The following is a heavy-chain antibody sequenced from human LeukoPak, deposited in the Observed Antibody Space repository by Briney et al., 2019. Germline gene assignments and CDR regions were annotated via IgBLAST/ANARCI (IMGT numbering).Heavy chain of an antibody. J-gene: IGHJ4*02. CDR2: IYYSGST. V-gene: IGHV4-61*08. Sequence: PSQTLSLTCTVSGGSISSGGYYWSWIRQPPGKGLEWIGYIYYSGSTNYNPSLKSRVTISVDTSKNQFSLKLSSVTAADTAVYYCARENTDSSGWYYFDYWGQGTLVTVSS. D-gene: IGHD6-19*01. CDR3: ARENTDSSGWYYFDY. CDR1: GGSISSGGYY.